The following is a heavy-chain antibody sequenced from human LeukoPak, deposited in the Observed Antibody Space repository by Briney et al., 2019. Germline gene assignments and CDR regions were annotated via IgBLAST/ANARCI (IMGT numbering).Heavy chain of an antibody. CDR1: VGSINSYY. V-gene: IGHV4-4*09. CDR2: ISSSGSS. Sequence: PSGILSLTCTVSVGSINSYYWSWVRQPPGKGLEYIGYISSSGSSNYNPSLRSRVTISVHTSKNQFSLKLSSVTAADTAVYYCARDGGNSPFDYWGQGTLVTVSS. D-gene: IGHD4-23*01. CDR3: ARDGGNSPFDY. J-gene: IGHJ4*02.